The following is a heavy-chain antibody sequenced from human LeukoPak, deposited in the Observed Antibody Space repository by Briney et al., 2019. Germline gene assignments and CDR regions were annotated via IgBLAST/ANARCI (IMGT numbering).Heavy chain of an antibody. CDR1: GGSISSGGYY. CDR2: IYYSGST. J-gene: IGHJ6*02. V-gene: IGHV4-31*03. Sequence: PSQTLSLTCTVSGGSISSGGYYWSWIRQHPGKGLEWIGYIYYSGSTYYNPSLKSRVTISVDTSKNQFSLKLSSVTAADTAVYYRARVTDGHDPLYYGMDVWGQGTTVTVSS. CDR3: ARVTDGHDPLYYGMDV.